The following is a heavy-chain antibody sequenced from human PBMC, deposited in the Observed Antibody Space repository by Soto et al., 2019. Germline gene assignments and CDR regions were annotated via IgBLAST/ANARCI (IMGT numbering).Heavy chain of an antibody. CDR3: AKVVTDYDFWSGYLDYFDY. J-gene: IGHJ4*02. D-gene: IGHD3-3*01. Sequence: GGSLRLSCAASGFTFSSYAMSWVSQAPGKGLEWVSAISGSGGSTYYADSVKGRFTISRDNSKNTLYLQMNSLRAEDTAVYYCAKVVTDYDFWSGYLDYFDYWGQGTLVTVSS. CDR2: ISGSGGST. V-gene: IGHV3-23*01. CDR1: GFTFSSYA.